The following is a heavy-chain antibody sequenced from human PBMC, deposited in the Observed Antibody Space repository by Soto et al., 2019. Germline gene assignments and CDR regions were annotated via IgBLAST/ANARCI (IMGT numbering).Heavy chain of an antibody. D-gene: IGHD3-3*01. V-gene: IGHV4-30-4*01. J-gene: IGHJ5*02. Sequence: SETQSLTCGVSGGAIGSGYWWIWVRQPPVKGLECIGYIYYSGSTYYNPSLKSRVTISVETSKNQFSLKLSSVTAADTAVYYCARDGRSDFWSGYPFDPWGQGTLVNVSS. CDR2: IYYSGST. CDR1: GGAIGSGYW. CDR3: ARDGRSDFWSGYPFDP.